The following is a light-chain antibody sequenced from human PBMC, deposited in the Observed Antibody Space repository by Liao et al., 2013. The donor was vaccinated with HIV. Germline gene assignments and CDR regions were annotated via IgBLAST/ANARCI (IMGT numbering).Light chain of an antibody. V-gene: IGLV3-1*01. CDR1: KLGEKY. J-gene: IGLJ1*01. CDR2: EST. Sequence: SYVVTQPPSVSVSPGQTATITCSGDKLGEKYASWYQQKPGQSPVLVIYESTRRPSGIPARFSGSNSGDTATLTISGTQAADEADYYCQAWDSGTALYTFGTGTKVTVL. CDR3: QAWDSGTALYT.